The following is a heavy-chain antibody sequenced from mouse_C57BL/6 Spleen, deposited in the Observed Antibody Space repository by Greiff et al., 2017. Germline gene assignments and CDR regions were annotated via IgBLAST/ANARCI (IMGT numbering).Heavy chain of an antibody. D-gene: IGHD2-5*01. CDR2: IDPSDSET. CDR1: GYTFTSYW. J-gene: IGHJ2*01. V-gene: IGHV1-52*01. Sequence: VQLQQPGAELVRPGSSVKLSCKASGYTFTSYWMHWVKQRPIQGLEWIGNIDPSDSETHYNQKFKDKATLTVDKSSSTAYMQLSSLTSEDSAVYYCARGDYSNYFDYWGQGTTLTVSS. CDR3: ARGDYSNYFDY.